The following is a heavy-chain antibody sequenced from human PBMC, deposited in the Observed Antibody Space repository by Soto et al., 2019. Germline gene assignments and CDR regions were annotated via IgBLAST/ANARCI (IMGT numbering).Heavy chain of an antibody. V-gene: IGHV1-69*13. CDR1: GGTFSSYA. CDR3: ASTSYYYDSSGYPHFDY. D-gene: IGHD3-22*01. CDR2: IIPIFGTA. J-gene: IGHJ4*02. Sequence: GASVKVSCKASGGTFSSYAISWVRQAPGQGLEWMGGIIPIFGTADYAQKFQGRVTITADESTSTAYMELSSLRSEDTAVYYCASTSYYYDSSGYPHFDYWGQGTLVTVSS.